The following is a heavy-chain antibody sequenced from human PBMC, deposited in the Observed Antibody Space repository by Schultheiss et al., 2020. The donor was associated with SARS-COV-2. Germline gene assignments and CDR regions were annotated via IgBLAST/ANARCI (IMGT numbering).Heavy chain of an antibody. V-gene: IGHV1-58*02. CDR3: AADRVAGRNYYYYYGMDV. Sequence: KISCKASGFTFTSSAMQWVRQARGQRLEWIGWIVVGSGNTNYAQKFQERVTITRDMSTSTAYMELSSLRSEDTAVYYCAADRVAGRNYYYYYGMDVWGQGTTVTVSS. CDR2: IVVGSGNT. D-gene: IGHD6-19*01. J-gene: IGHJ6*02. CDR1: GFTFTSSA.